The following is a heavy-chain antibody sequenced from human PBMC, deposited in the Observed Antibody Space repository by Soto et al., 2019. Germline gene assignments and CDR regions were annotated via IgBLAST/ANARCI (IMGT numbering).Heavy chain of an antibody. CDR2: ISYDGSNK. Sequence: GGSLRLSCAASGFTFSSYGMHWVRQAPGKGLEWVAVISYDGSNKYYADSVKGRFTISRDNSKNTLYLQMNSLRAEDTAVYYCAKDGAGYCSGGSCYELAYWGQGTLVTVSS. V-gene: IGHV3-30*18. D-gene: IGHD2-15*01. CDR3: AKDGAGYCSGGSCYELAY. CDR1: GFTFSSYG. J-gene: IGHJ4*02.